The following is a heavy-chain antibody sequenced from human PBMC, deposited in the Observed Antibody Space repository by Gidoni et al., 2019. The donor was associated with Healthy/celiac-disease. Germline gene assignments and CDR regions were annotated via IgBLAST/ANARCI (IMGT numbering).Heavy chain of an antibody. D-gene: IGHD2-15*01. J-gene: IGHJ4*02. CDR1: GFTFSSYG. Sequence: QVQLVESGGGVVQPGRSLRLSCAASGFTFSSYGMHWVRQAPGKGLEGVAVIWYDGSNKYYADSVKGRFTISRDNSKNTLYLQMNSLRAEDTAVYYCAREGVVGVVDYWGQGTLVTVSS. V-gene: IGHV3-33*01. CDR2: IWYDGSNK. CDR3: AREGVVGVVDY.